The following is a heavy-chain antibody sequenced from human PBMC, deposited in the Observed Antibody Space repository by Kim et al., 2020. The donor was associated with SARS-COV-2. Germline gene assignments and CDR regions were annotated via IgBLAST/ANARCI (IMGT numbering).Heavy chain of an antibody. CDR3: AKQAGYSSGWYSDY. CDR1: GFTFSSFG. Sequence: GVSLRLSCATSGFTFSSFGIHWVRQAPGKGLEWVAVISFDGSDKYYRDSVKGRFTMSRDDSKNTLYLHLNSLRAEDTAVYYCAKQAGYSSGWYSDYWGQG. V-gene: IGHV3-30*18. J-gene: IGHJ4*02. D-gene: IGHD6-19*01. CDR2: ISFDGSDK.